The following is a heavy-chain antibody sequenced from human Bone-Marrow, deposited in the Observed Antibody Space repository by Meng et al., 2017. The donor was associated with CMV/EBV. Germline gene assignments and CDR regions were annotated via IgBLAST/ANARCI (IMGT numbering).Heavy chain of an antibody. D-gene: IGHD6-13*01. CDR2: IYPGGSDT. CDR1: GYSFTSYW. J-gene: IGHJ4*02. V-gene: IGHV5-51*01. CDR3: ARQGAAAGDFDY. Sequence: GGSLKTSWKGSGYSFTSYWLGWVRQMPGKGLEWMGIIYPGGSDTRYSPSFQGQITNSADKSISTAYLQWSSLKASDTAMYYCARQGAAAGDFDYWGQGTLVTVSS.